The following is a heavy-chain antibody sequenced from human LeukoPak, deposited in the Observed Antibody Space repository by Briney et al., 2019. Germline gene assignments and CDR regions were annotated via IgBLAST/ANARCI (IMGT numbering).Heavy chain of an antibody. Sequence: ASVKVSCKVSGYTLTELSMHWVRQAPGKGLEWMGGFDPEDGETIYAQKFQGRVTMTEDTSTDTAYTELSSLRSEDTAVYYCATGALIRTWFDPWGQGTLVTVSS. D-gene: IGHD3-16*01. CDR3: ATGALIRTWFDP. V-gene: IGHV1-24*01. J-gene: IGHJ5*02. CDR2: FDPEDGET. CDR1: GYTLTELS.